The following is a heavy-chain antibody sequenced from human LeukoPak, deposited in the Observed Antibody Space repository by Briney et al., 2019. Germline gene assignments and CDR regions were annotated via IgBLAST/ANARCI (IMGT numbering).Heavy chain of an antibody. CDR1: GGSISSYY. J-gene: IGHJ4*02. Sequence: PSGTLPLTCTVSGGSISSYYWSSIRQPLGKGLEWIGYIYYSGSSNHNPSLKSRVTMSVDTSKNQLSLNLTSVTAADTAVYYCAARERLDWILYWGQGTLVTVSS. V-gene: IGHV4-59*01. CDR3: AARERLDWILY. D-gene: IGHD3-9*01. CDR2: IYYSGSS.